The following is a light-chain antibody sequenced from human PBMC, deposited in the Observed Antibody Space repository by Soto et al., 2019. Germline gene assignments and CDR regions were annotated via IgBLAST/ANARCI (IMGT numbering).Light chain of an antibody. CDR2: DAS. V-gene: IGKV1-27*01. J-gene: IGKJ3*01. CDR3: QNYNNLAMT. CDR1: QDINKY. Sequence: DIQLTQSPPSLSASIGDRVTITCRASQDINKYLAWYQQKPGKVPNLLIYDASTLQSGVPSRFSGSGSGTDFTLTISSLQPEDDATYYCQNYNNLAMTFGPGTKVDVK.